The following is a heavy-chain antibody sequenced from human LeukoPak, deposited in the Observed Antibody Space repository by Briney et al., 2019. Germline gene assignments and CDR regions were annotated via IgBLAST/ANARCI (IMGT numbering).Heavy chain of an antibody. D-gene: IGHD5-12*01. CDR1: GFTFSSYS. CDR2: ISSSSSYI. Sequence: GGSLRLSCAASGFTFSSYSMNWVRQAPGKGLEWVSSISSSSSYIYYADSVKGRFTISRDNAKNSLYLQMNSLRAEDTAVYYCARENCPIVATISSYFNGIDVWGQGTTVTVSS. V-gene: IGHV3-21*04. CDR3: ARENCPIVATISSYFNGIDV. J-gene: IGHJ6*02.